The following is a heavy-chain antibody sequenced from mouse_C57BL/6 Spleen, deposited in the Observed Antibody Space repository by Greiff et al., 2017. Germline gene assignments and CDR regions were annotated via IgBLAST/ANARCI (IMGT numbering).Heavy chain of an antibody. J-gene: IGHJ2*01. Sequence: QVQLQQPGAELVRPGSSVKLSCKASGYTFTSYWMDWVKQRPGQGLEWIGNIYPSDSETHYNQKFKDKATLTVDKSSSTAYMQLSSLTSEDSAVYYWARGGYYGSSLYWGQGTTLTVSS. CDR3: ARGGYYGSSLY. V-gene: IGHV1-61*01. CDR2: IYPSDSET. D-gene: IGHD1-1*01. CDR1: GYTFTSYW.